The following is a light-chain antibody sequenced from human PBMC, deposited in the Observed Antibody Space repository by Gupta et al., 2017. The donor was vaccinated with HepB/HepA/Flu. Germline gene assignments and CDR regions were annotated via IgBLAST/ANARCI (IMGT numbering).Light chain of an antibody. CDR1: QNIYSN. V-gene: IGKV3-15*01. Sequence: TVLTQSADNLSLSPGERATLSCRASQNIYSNLAWYQQKPGQVPRLLIYGASTRATGIPARFSGSGSGTDFTLTISSLQSEDFAVYYCQHYNTWPLTFGGGTKVEVK. CDR3: QHYNTWPLT. J-gene: IGKJ4*01. CDR2: GAS.